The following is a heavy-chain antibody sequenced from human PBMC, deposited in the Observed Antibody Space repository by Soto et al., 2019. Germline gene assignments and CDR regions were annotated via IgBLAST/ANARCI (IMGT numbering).Heavy chain of an antibody. J-gene: IGHJ5*02. D-gene: IGHD2-21*01. V-gene: IGHV3-30*03. Sequence: QVQLAESGGGLVQPGRSLRLSCATSGFVSNDYDIHWVRQAPGKGLAWLASISYDGRNKYYADSVKGRFTISRDNSKNTLSLLIDSLGAEDTAVYYSARGIKCGLHAWGPGSLVTVSS. CDR3: ARGIKCGLHA. CDR2: ISYDGRNK. CDR1: GFVSNDYD.